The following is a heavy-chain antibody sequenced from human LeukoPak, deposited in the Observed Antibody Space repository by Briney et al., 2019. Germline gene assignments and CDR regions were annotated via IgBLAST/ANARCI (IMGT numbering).Heavy chain of an antibody. CDR2: IYYSGGT. CDR3: ARHGYYGSGNFDY. CDR1: GGSISSSIYY. J-gene: IGHJ4*02. V-gene: IGHV4-39*01. Sequence: SETLSLTCTVSGGSISSSIYYWGWIRQPPGKGLEWIGTIYYSGGTYYNPSLKSRVTISVDTPKNQFSLKLSSVTAADTAVYYCARHGYYGSGNFDYWGQGTLVTVSS. D-gene: IGHD3-10*01.